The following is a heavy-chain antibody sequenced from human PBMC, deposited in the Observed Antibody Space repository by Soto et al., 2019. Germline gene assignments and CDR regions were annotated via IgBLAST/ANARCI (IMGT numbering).Heavy chain of an antibody. CDR3: ARDRGIALAGAKASDF. CDR2: INAGNGNT. J-gene: IGHJ3*01. V-gene: IGHV1-3*01. D-gene: IGHD6-19*01. Sequence: ASVKGSCKASGYAFTSYAMHWVRQAPGQRLEWMGWINAGNGNTKYSQKFQGRVTITRDTSASTAYMELSSLRSDDTAVYYCARDRGIALAGAKASDFCDTAPMVT. CDR1: GYAFTSYA.